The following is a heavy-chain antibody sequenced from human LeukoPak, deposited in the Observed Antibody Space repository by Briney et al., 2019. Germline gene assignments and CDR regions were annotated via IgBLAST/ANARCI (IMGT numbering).Heavy chain of an antibody. V-gene: IGHV3-33*06. Sequence: GGSLRLSCAASGFTFSSYGMHWVRQAPGKGLEWVAVIWYDGSNKYYADSVKGRFTISRDNSKNTLYLQMNSLRAEDTAVYYCAKGWRLLPPTWYYYMDVWGKGTTVTVSS. CDR1: GFTFSSYG. CDR3: AKGWRLLPPTWYYYMDV. D-gene: IGHD2-21*01. J-gene: IGHJ6*03. CDR2: IWYDGSNK.